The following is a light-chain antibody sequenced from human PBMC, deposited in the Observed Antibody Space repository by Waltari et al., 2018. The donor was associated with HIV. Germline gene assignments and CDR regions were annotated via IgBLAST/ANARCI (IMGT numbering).Light chain of an antibody. J-gene: IGLJ2*01. V-gene: IGLV2-14*01. CDR2: EVS. CDR1: SSDVGGYNN. CDR3: SSYTGTSTHVV. Sequence: QSDLTQPASVSGSPGQSITISCTGTSSDVGGYNNVSWYLQHSGKAPERRIYEVSNRPSGVSNRVSGSKSGNPASLTVSGLQAEDEAYYDCSSYTGTSTHVVFGGGTKLTVL.